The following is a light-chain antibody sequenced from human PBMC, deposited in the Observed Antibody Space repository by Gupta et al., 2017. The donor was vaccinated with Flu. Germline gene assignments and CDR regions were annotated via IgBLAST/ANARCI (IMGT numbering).Light chain of an antibody. V-gene: IGLV2-11*01. CDR3: CSDAGTDSVL. CDR1: SRDVGGYNY. J-gene: IGLJ2*01. Sequence: SVLPPPRSVPGSPGPSVTISCTGTSRDVGGYNYVSWNQQNPAKANNLMIYDVSRSTAAVPGRFSGSKAGNTASLTISGHAAEEDADYFYCSDAGTDSVLFGGGTKLTVL. CDR2: DVS.